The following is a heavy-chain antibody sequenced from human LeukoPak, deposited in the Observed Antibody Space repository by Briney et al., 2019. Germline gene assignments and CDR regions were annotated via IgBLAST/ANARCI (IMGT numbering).Heavy chain of an antibody. D-gene: IGHD3-16*01. CDR3: ARTKKGGPFDY. CDR2: INYSGNT. Sequence: SETLSLTCTVSGGSISSYYWSWIRQPPGKGLEWIGYINYSGNTNYNPSLKSRVTISVDTSKNQFSLKLNSVTAGDTAVYYCARTKKGGPFDYWGQGTLVTVSS. J-gene: IGHJ4*02. CDR1: GGSISSYY. V-gene: IGHV4-59*08.